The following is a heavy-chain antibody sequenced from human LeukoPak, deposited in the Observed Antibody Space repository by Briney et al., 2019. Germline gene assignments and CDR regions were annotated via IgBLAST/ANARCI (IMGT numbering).Heavy chain of an antibody. CDR2: ISYDGSNK. CDR3: ARVLDDILTGSEFDY. J-gene: IGHJ4*02. D-gene: IGHD3-9*01. Sequence: PGGSLRLSCAASGFTFSSYAMHWVPKAPGKGLEWVAVISYDGSNKYYADSVKGRFTISRDNSKNTLYLQMNSLRAEDTAVYYCARVLDDILTGSEFDYWGQGTLVTVSS. V-gene: IGHV3-30-3*01. CDR1: GFTFSSYA.